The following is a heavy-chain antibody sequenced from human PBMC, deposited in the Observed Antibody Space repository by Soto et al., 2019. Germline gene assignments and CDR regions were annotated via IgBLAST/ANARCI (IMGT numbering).Heavy chain of an antibody. CDR1: GFTFSSYW. CDR3: ARAGDACSGGSCRSYYYYYMDV. CDR2: INSDGSST. Sequence: GGSLRLSCAASGFTFSSYWMHWVRQAPGKGLVWVSRINSDGSSTSYADSVKGRFTISRDNAKNTRYLQMNSRRAEDTAVYYCARAGDACSGGSCRSYYYYYMDVWGKGTTVTVSS. V-gene: IGHV3-74*01. D-gene: IGHD2-15*01. J-gene: IGHJ6*03.